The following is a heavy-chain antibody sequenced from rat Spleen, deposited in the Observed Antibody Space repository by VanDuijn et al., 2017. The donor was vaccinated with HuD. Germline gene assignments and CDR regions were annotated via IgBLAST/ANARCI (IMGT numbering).Heavy chain of an antibody. J-gene: IGHJ4*01. CDR3: ATDGYYDGTYYSVYVMDA. CDR1: GFTFSDFN. CDR2: IIYDGSRT. Sequence: EVQLVESGGGLVQPGGSLKLSCAGSGFTFSDFNMAWVRQSPKKGLEWVATIIYDGSRTFFRDSVKGRFTISRDNAKSTLYLQMDSLRSEDSATYYCATDGYYDGTYYSVYVMDAWSQGASVTVSS. V-gene: IGHV5S10*01. D-gene: IGHD1-12*02.